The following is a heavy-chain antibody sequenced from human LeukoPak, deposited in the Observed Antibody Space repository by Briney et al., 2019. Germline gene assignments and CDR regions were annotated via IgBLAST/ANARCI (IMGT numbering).Heavy chain of an antibody. Sequence: ASVKVSCKASGYTFTGYYMHWVRQAPGQGLEWMGWINPNSGGTNYAQKFQGWVTMTRDTSISTAYMELSRLTSDDTAVYYCAREGREIGDDAFDMWGQGTMVTVSS. D-gene: IGHD3-3*01. J-gene: IGHJ3*02. CDR3: AREGREIGDDAFDM. V-gene: IGHV1-2*04. CDR1: GYTFTGYY. CDR2: INPNSGGT.